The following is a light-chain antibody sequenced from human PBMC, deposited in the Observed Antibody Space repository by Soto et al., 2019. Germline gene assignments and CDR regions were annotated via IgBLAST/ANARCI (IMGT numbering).Light chain of an antibody. CDR3: QQYYNWPPIT. V-gene: IGKV3-15*01. Sequence: ETVMTQSPATLSVSPGERATLSCRASQSVGSDLAWYQQKPGQAPRLLIFGASTRATGIPARFSGSASGTEFTLTISGLQSEDSAVCYCQQYYNWPPITFGQGTRLEIK. CDR1: QSVGSD. J-gene: IGKJ5*01. CDR2: GAS.